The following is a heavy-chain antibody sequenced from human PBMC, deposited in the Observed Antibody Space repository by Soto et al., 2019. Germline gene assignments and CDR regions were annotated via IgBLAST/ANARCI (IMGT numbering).Heavy chain of an antibody. CDR2: IWYDGSNK. CDR3: ARDRDTARMFDP. J-gene: IGHJ5*02. V-gene: IGHV3-33*01. CDR1: GFTFSSYG. D-gene: IGHD5-18*01. Sequence: PGGSLRLSCAASGFTFSSYGMHWVRQAPGKGLEWVAVIWYDGSNKYYADSVKGRFTISRDNSKNTLYLQMNSLRAEDTAVYYCARDRDTARMFDPWGQGTLVTVSS.